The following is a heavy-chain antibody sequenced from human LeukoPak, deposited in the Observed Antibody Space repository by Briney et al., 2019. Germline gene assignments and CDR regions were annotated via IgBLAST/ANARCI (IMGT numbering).Heavy chain of an antibody. V-gene: IGHV3-9*01. CDR2: ISFNSGSI. CDR1: GLTLHDYA. D-gene: IGHD6-13*01. Sequence: PGRCLSVSCAASGLTLHDYAMKWVRQAPGKRREGVAGISFNSGSIGYADPVQGRFTITTDNAKNTLYLQMNSLRADATAVYYCAKGSSGWYELGWFDPWGQGTLVTVSS. CDR3: AKGSSGWYELGWFDP. J-gene: IGHJ5*02.